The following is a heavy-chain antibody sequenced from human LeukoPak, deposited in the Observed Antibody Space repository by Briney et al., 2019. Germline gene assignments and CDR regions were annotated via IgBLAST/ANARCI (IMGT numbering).Heavy chain of an antibody. J-gene: IGHJ4*02. CDR1: GFTFSSYE. CDR3: ARHLSGITGYTYGRGIDY. V-gene: IGHV3-7*01. D-gene: IGHD5-18*01. Sequence: GGSLRLSCAASGFTFSSYEMSWVRQAPGKGLEWVANIKKDGSEKYYVDSVKGRFTISRDNAKKSLYLQMNSLRAEDTAVYYCARHLSGITGYTYGRGIDYWGQGTLVSVSS. CDR2: IKKDGSEK.